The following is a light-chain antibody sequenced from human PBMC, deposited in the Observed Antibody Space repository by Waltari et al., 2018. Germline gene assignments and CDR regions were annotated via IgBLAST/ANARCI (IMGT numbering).Light chain of an antibody. CDR3: QKYESLPAT. Sequence: ERATLSCRASQSVSRALAWYQQKPGQAPMLLIYDAFSRATGIPDRFSGSVSGTDFSLTISRLEPEDFAVYYCQKYESLPATFGQGTKVEIK. J-gene: IGKJ1*01. CDR2: DAF. CDR1: QSVSRA. V-gene: IGKV3-20*01.